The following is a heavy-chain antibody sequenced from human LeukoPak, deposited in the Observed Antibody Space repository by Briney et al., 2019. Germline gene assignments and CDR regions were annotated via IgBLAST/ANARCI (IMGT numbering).Heavy chain of an antibody. CDR3: ARGRRVTHFDY. J-gene: IGHJ4*02. V-gene: IGHV4-34*01. CDR2: INHSGST. D-gene: IGHD2-21*02. CDR1: GGSFSGYY. Sequence: SETLSLTXAVYGGSFSGYYWSWIRQPPGKGLEWIGEINHSGSTNYNPSLKSRVTISVDTSKNQFSLKLSSVTAADTAVYHCARGRRVTHFDYWGQGTLVTVSS.